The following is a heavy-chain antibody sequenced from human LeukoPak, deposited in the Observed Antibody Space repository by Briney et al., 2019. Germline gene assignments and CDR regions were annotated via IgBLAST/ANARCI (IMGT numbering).Heavy chain of an antibody. CDR2: VSYDGSNK. J-gene: IGHJ4*02. CDR1: GFTFSSYG. CDR3: AKEDYSWYVFDY. D-gene: IGHD3-10*01. V-gene: IGHV3-30*18. Sequence: GRSLRLSCAASGFTFSSYGMHWVRQAPGKGLEWVAVVSYDGSNKYYADSVKGRFTISRDNSKNTLYLQMNSLRAEDTAVYYCAKEDYSWYVFDYWGQGTLVTVSS.